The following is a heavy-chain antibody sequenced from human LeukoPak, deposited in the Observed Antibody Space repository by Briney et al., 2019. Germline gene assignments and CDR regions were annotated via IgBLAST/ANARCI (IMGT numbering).Heavy chain of an antibody. J-gene: IGHJ4*02. CDR2: ISAYNGNT. D-gene: IGHD6-19*01. CDR1: GYTFTSYG. CDR3: ARVASNSSGWVY. Sequence: ASVTVSCKASGYTFTSYGLSWVRQAPGQGLEWMGWISAYNGNTNYARKLQGRVTMTTDTSMSTAYMELRSLRSDDTAVYYCARVASNSSGWVYWGQGTLVTVSS. V-gene: IGHV1-18*01.